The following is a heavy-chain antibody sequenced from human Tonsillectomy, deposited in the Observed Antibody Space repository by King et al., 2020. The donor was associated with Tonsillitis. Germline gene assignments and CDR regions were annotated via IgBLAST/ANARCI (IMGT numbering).Heavy chain of an antibody. D-gene: IGHD3/OR15-3a*01. J-gene: IGHJ4*02. CDR2: IYWDDDK. CDR1: GFSLTTSGVG. V-gene: IGHV2-5*02. Sequence: ITLKESGPTLVKPTETLTLTCTFSGFSLTTSGVGVGWIRQPPGKALEWLALIYWDDDKRYSPSLKNRLTITKDTSKDQVVLTMTNMGPVDTATYFCARYTGNTIFGLVISAYYFDYWGQGTLVTVSS. CDR3: ARYTGNTIFGLVISAYYFDY.